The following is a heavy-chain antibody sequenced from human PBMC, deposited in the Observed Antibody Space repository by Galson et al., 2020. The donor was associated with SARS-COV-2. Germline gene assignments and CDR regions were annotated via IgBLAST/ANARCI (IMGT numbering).Heavy chain of an antibody. V-gene: IGHV4-39*07. CDR2: IYYSGST. Sequence: SETLSLTCTVSAVSIRISIYYWGWIRQPPGKGLEWIGSIYYSGSTYYNPSLKSRVTISLDTSKNQFSLKLSSVTAADTAVYYCARSYCSSSSCYAVGGFDIWGQGTMVTVSS. D-gene: IGHD2-2*01. CDR1: AVSIRISIYY. J-gene: IGHJ3*02. CDR3: ARSYCSSSSCYAVGGFDI.